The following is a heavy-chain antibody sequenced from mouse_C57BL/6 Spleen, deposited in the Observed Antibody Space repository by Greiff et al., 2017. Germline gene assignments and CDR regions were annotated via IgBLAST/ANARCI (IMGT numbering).Heavy chain of an antibody. CDR3: TRGYPWYFDV. CDR2: IDPETGGT. Sequence: VQLQESGAELVRPGASVTLSCKASGYTFTDYEMHWVKQTPVHGLEWIGAIDPETGGTAYNQKFKGKAILTADKSSSTAYLERRSLTSEDSAVYYCTRGYPWYFDVWGTGTTVTVSS. D-gene: IGHD2-14*01. J-gene: IGHJ1*03. V-gene: IGHV1-15*01. CDR1: GYTFTDYE.